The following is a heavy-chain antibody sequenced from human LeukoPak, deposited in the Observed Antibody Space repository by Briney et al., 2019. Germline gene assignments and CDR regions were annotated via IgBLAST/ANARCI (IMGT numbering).Heavy chain of an antibody. Sequence: SETLPLTCTVSGGSISGYYWSWIRQPPGKGLEWIGYIYYSGSTNYNPSLKSRVTISVDTSKNQFSLKLSSVTAADTAVYYCARENSGWYYFDYWGQGTLVTVSS. V-gene: IGHV4-59*01. CDR3: ARENSGWYYFDY. D-gene: IGHD6-19*01. CDR2: IYYSGST. CDR1: GGSISGYY. J-gene: IGHJ4*02.